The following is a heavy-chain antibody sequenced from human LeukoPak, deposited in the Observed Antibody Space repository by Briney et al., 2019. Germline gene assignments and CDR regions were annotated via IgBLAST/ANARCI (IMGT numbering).Heavy chain of an antibody. V-gene: IGHV1-8*01. Sequence: GASVKVSCKASGYTFTSYDINWVRQATGQGLEWMGWMNPNGGNTGYAQKFQGRVTMTRNTSISTAYMELSSLRSEDTAVYYCARDCSGGSCYRVFGYWGQGTLVTVSS. J-gene: IGHJ4*02. CDR2: MNPNGGNT. CDR1: GYTFTSYD. CDR3: ARDCSGGSCYRVFGY. D-gene: IGHD2-15*01.